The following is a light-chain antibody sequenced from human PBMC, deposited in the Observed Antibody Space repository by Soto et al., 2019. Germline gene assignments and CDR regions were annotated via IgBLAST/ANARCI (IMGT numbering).Light chain of an antibody. CDR2: GAS. Sequence: EKMITQAPAPPSWSPGEKTPPSRRASQSVSSNLAWYQQKPGQAPSLLIYGASTRATGTPARFSGSGSGTEFTLTISSLQSEDFAVYYCQQYIRWPLTFGGGTKVDIK. V-gene: IGKV3-15*01. CDR1: QSVSSN. J-gene: IGKJ4*01. CDR3: QQYIRWPLT.